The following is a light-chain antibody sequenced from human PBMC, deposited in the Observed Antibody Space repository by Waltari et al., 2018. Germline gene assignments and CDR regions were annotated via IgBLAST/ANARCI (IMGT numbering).Light chain of an antibody. CDR2: GAS. CDR1: QILNNNY. CDR3: QHYGSSPYT. V-gene: IGKV3-20*01. J-gene: IGKJ2*01. Sequence: VLTQSPGTLSLSTGESVSISCRASQILNNNYLAWYQQKPGQAPALLIHGASRRATGVPERFSGSGSGTDFTLIISRLEVEDSAVYYCQHYGSSPYTFGRGTKLEIK.